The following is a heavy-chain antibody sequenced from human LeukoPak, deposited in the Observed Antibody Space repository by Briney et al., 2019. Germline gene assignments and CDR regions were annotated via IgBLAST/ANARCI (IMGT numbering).Heavy chain of an antibody. CDR1: GYTFNRYG. Sequence: ASVKVSCKASGYTFNRYGISWVRQAPGQGLEWMGWISPYNGNTNYAQNVQDRVTLTTDTSTSTAYMELRSLRSDDTAVYYCARDRGANSDYWGQGTLVTVSS. CDR2: ISPYNGNT. CDR3: ARDRGANSDY. V-gene: IGHV1-18*01. D-gene: IGHD4/OR15-4a*01. J-gene: IGHJ4*02.